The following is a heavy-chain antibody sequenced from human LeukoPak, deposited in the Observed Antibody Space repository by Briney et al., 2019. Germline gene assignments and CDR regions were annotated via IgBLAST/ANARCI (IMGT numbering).Heavy chain of an antibody. J-gene: IGHJ3*02. CDR1: GFTFSSYA. Sequence: PGGSLRLPCAASGFTFSSYAMSWVRQAPGKGLEWVSAISGSGGSTYYADSVKGRFTISRDNSKNTLYLQMNSLRAEDTAVYYCANTHRPIMITFGGVIAAKRREDAFDIWGQGTMVTVSS. CDR2: ISGSGGST. CDR3: ANTHRPIMITFGGVIAAKRREDAFDI. V-gene: IGHV3-23*01. D-gene: IGHD3-16*02.